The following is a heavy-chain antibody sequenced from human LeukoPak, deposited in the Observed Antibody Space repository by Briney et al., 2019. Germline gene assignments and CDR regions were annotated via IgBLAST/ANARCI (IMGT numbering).Heavy chain of an antibody. CDR1: GFTFSSYG. CDR3: AKEYYDILTGYSNYYYYYMDV. Sequence: PGGSLRLSCAASGFTFSSYGMHWVRQAPGKGLEWVAFIRYDGSNKYYADSVKGRFTISRDNSKNTLYLQMNSLRAEDTAVYYCAKEYYDILTGYSNYYYYYMDVWGKGTTVTVSS. J-gene: IGHJ6*03. D-gene: IGHD3-9*01. CDR2: IRYDGSNK. V-gene: IGHV3-30*02.